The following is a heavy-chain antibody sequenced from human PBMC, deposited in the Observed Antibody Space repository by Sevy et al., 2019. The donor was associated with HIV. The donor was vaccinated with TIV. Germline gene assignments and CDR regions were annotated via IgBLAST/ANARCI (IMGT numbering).Heavy chain of an antibody. CDR1: GFTFNNAW. D-gene: IGHD3-22*01. Sequence: GGSLRLSCAVSGFTFNNAWMNWVRQAPGTGLQWVGLIKSNIDGETTDYAAPVKGRFTISRDDSKNTLYLQMNNLKIEDTAVYYCATAPGYYDSAPFDYWGPGNPVTVSS. CDR2: IKSNIDGETT. V-gene: IGHV3-15*01. CDR3: ATAPGYYDSAPFDY. J-gene: IGHJ4*02.